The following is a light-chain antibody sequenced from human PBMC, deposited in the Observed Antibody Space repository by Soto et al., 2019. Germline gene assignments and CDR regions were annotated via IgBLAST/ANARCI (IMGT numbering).Light chain of an antibody. J-gene: IGLJ1*01. CDR2: EVS. Sequence: QSGLTHPASVSWSPGQSITISCTGTSSDVGNYKYVSWYQQHPGKAPKLMIYEVSNRPSGVSNRFSGSKSGNTASLTISGLQAEDETDYYCFSYTSSGTYVFGTGTKVTVL. V-gene: IGLV2-14*01. CDR1: SSDVGNYKY. CDR3: FSYTSSGTYV.